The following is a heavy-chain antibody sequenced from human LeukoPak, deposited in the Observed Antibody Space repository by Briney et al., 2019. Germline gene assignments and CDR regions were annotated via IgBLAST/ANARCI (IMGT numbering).Heavy chain of an antibody. Sequence: GGSLRLSCAASGFTFSSYATHWVRQAPGKGLEWVAVISLDGSSKYHADSVKGRFTISRDTSKNTLYLQMNSLRAEDTAVYYCARDRESSGWYVDYWGQGTLVTVSS. J-gene: IGHJ4*02. CDR3: ARDRESSGWYVDY. CDR1: GFTFSSYA. V-gene: IGHV3-30*01. D-gene: IGHD6-19*01. CDR2: ISLDGSSK.